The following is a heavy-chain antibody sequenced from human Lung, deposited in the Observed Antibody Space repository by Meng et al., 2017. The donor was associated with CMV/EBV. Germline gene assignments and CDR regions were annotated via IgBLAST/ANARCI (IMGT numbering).Heavy chain of an antibody. Sequence: QVHLPQSGPGLGKPSQTLSLTCAISGDIVSSNSAAWHWIRQSPSRGLEWLGRTYYRSKWYHEYAVSVKSRITISPDTPKNQFSLQLNSMTPEDTAVYYCARGINGGCGDWGQGTLVTVSS. V-gene: IGHV6-1*01. J-gene: IGHJ4*02. D-gene: IGHD4-23*01. CDR3: ARGINGGCGD. CDR1: GDIVSSNSAA. CDR2: TYYRSKWYH.